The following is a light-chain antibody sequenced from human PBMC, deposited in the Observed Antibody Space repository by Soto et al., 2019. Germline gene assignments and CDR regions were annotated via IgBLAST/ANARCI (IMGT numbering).Light chain of an antibody. CDR1: SRDVGGYNY. Sequence: QSVLTQPPSASGSPGQSVTISCTGTSRDVGGYNYVSWYQQHPGKAPKLMIYDVTKRPSGVPDRFSGSKSGNTASLTVSGLQAEDEADYYCTSFAGTNNVVVFGGGTKVTVL. J-gene: IGLJ2*01. CDR2: DVT. V-gene: IGLV2-8*01. CDR3: TSFAGTNNVVV.